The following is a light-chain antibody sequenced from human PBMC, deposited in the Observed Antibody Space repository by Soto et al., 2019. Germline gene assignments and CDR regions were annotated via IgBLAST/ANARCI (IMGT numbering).Light chain of an antibody. Sequence: SGLTQSQGTLSLSPGERATLSCRASQSVSSNLAWYQQKPGQAPRLLIYGASNRATGIPDRFSGSGSGTDFTLTISRLEPEDVAVYYCQQYATSPLTFGHGTKV. V-gene: IGKV3-20*01. CDR3: QQYATSPLT. J-gene: IGKJ1*01. CDR2: GAS. CDR1: QSVSSN.